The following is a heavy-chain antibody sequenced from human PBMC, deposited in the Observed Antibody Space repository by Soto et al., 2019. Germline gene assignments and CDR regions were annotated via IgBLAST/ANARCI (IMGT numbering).Heavy chain of an antibody. CDR2: IYYSGST. CDR1: GGSVSSGSYY. J-gene: IGHJ6*02. D-gene: IGHD2-2*01. V-gene: IGHV4-61*01. CDR3: ARELQGDSTSYYYYYGMDV. Sequence: SETLSLTCTVSGGSVSSGSYYWSWIRQPPGKGLEWIGYIYYSGSTNYNPSLKSRVTISVDTSKNQFSLKLSSVTAADTAVYYCARELQGDSTSYYYYYGMDVWGQGTTVTVSS.